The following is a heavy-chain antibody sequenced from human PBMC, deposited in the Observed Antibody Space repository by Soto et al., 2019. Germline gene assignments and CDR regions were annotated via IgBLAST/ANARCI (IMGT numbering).Heavy chain of an antibody. D-gene: IGHD3-3*02. Sequence: QVQLVESGGGVVQPGRSLRLSCAASGFTFSTCGMHWVRQAPGKGLEWVAVISYDGSDKYYADSVKGRFTISRDNSKNTLYLQMNSLRAEDTAVYCCAKDIRYYYYGMDVWGQGTTVTVSS. CDR1: GFTFSTCG. J-gene: IGHJ6*02. CDR2: ISYDGSDK. CDR3: AKDIRYYYYGMDV. V-gene: IGHV3-30*18.